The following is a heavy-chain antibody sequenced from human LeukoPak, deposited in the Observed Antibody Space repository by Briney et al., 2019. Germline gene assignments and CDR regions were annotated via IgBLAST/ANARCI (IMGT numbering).Heavy chain of an antibody. J-gene: IGHJ3*02. V-gene: IGHV1-69*13. D-gene: IGHD3-22*01. CDR2: IIPIFGTA. Sequence: SVKVSCKASGGTFSSYAISWVRQAPGQGLEWMGGIIPIFGTANYAQKFQGRVTITADESTSTVYMELSRLRSEDTAMYYCARTYYYDSSGYPVQVSDAFDIWGQGTMVTVSS. CDR3: ARTYYYDSSGYPVQVSDAFDI. CDR1: GGTFSSYA.